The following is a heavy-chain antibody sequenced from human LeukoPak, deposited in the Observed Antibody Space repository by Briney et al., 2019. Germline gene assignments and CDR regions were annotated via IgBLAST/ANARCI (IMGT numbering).Heavy chain of an antibody. V-gene: IGHV1-18*01. CDR3: ARSGIAARDYYYMDV. CDR2: ISAYNGNA. D-gene: IGHD6-6*01. J-gene: IGHJ6*03. CDR1: GYTFTSYG. Sequence: ASVKVSCKASGYTFTSYGISWVRQAPGQGLEWMGWISAYNGNANYAQKLQGRVTMTTDTSTSTAYMELRSLRSDDTAVYYCARSGIAARDYYYMDVWGKGTTVTVSS.